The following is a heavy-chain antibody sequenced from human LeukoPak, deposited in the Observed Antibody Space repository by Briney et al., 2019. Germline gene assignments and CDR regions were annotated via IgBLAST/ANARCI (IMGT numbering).Heavy chain of an antibody. CDR2: ISSDGSNT. CDR1: GFTFISYG. CDR3: ARQYPRSSWYFDY. D-gene: IGHD6-13*01. J-gene: IGHJ4*02. Sequence: GGSLRLSCAASGFTFISYGMHWVRQAPGKGLEWVAVISSDGSNTFYADSVKGRFTISRDNSKNSLYLQMNSLRAEDTAVYYCARQYPRSSWYFDYWGQGTLVTVSS. V-gene: IGHV3-30*03.